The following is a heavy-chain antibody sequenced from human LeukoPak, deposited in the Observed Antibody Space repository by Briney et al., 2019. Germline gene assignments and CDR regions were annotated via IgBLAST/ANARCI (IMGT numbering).Heavy chain of an antibody. J-gene: IGHJ4*02. D-gene: IGHD4-17*01. CDR1: GYSFTTHW. Sequence: GESLKISCKGSGYSFTTHWIAWVRQMPGKGLEWMGIIYPGDSDTRYNPSFQGQVTISVDKSFSTAYLQWNSLKASDTAMYYCARHEYDYGDYSPYDYWGQGTLVTVSS. V-gene: IGHV5-51*01. CDR2: IYPGDSDT. CDR3: ARHEYDYGDYSPYDY.